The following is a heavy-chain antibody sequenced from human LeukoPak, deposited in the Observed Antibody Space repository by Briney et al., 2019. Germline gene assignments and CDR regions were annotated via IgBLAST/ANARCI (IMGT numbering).Heavy chain of an antibody. J-gene: IGHJ4*02. D-gene: IGHD3-9*01. CDR3: ARELRYFDWLSKYFDY. Sequence: GGSLRLSCAASGFTFSDYYMSWIRQAPGKALEWVSYVSSGSSTIYYADSVKGRFTISRDNAKNSLYLQMNSLRAEDTAVYYCARELRYFDWLSKYFDYWGQGTLVTVSS. CDR2: VSSGSSTI. CDR1: GFTFSDYY. V-gene: IGHV3-11*04.